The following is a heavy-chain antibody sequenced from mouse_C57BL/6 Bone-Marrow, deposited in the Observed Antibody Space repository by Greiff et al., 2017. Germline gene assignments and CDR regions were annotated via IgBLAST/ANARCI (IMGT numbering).Heavy chain of an antibody. Sequence: EVQLQQSGPELVKPGASVKIPCKASGYTFTDYNMDWVKQSHGKSLEWIGDINPNNGGTIYNQKFKGKATLTVDKSSSTAYMALRSLTSEDSAVYYCARNPVVANWYFDVWGTGTTVTVSS. CDR2: INPNNGGT. J-gene: IGHJ1*03. V-gene: IGHV1-18*01. CDR3: ARNPVVANWYFDV. D-gene: IGHD1-1*01. CDR1: GYTFTDYN.